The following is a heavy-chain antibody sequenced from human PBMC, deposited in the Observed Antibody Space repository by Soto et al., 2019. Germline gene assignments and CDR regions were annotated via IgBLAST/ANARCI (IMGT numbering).Heavy chain of an antibody. V-gene: IGHV4-4*02. CDR3: ARVRQYCSGTSCYLDP. CDR1: GGSISSSNW. Sequence: SETLSLTCAVSGGSISSSNWWHWVRQPPGKGLEWIGEIRHSGTTNYNPSLKSRVAISVDKSKNQFSLKLNSVTAADTAVYYCARVRQYCSGTSCYLDPWGQGTLVTVSS. J-gene: IGHJ5*02. CDR2: IRHSGTT. D-gene: IGHD2-2*01.